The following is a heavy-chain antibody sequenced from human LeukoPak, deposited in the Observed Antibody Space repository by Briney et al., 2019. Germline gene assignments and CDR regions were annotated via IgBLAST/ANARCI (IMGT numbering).Heavy chain of an antibody. CDR2: INPNSGGT. D-gene: IGHD3-10*01. CDR3: ARVWFGELDAFDI. Sequence: GASVKASCKASAYTFTGYYMHWVRQAPGQGLEWMGWINPNSGGTNYAQKFQGRVTMTRDTSISTAYMELSRLRSDDTAVYYCARVWFGELDAFDIWGQGTMVTVSS. J-gene: IGHJ3*02. V-gene: IGHV1-2*02. CDR1: AYTFTGYY.